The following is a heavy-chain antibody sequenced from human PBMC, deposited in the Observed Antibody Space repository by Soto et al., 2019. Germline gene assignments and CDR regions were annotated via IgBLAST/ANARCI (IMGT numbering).Heavy chain of an antibody. CDR1: GASIRSGRYY. CDR2: IYYTGTT. Sequence: QVQLQESGPRLVKPSQTLSLTCSVSGASIRSGRYYWSWIRQSPGRGLEWIGYIYYTGTTHYNPAVMSRVTLLLDTSKDQFSLTLTSVTAADTAIYYCATVLHDYGTNWVDSWGQGTQVTVSS. CDR3: ATVLHDYGTNWVDS. V-gene: IGHV4-30-4*01. D-gene: IGHD3-16*01. J-gene: IGHJ5*01.